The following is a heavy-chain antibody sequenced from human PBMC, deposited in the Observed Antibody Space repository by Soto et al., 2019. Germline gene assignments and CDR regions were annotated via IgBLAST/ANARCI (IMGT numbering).Heavy chain of an antibody. CDR2: TIPMFGTP. D-gene: IGHD3-22*01. J-gene: IGHJ6*02. Sequence: QVQLVQSGAEMQQPGASVRVSCKASGGTFSKYAFSWVRQAPGLGLEWLGGTIPMFGTPNYAQKFQGRVASSADESTATVYMELSSLRSEDTAVYFCARPLRDRNYYYGMAVWGQGTTVTVSS. V-gene: IGHV1-69*01. CDR3: ARPLRDRNYYYGMAV. CDR1: GGTFSKYA.